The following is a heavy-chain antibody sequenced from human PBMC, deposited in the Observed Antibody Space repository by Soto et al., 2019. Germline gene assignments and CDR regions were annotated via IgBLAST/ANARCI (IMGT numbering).Heavy chain of an antibody. Sequence: GGSLRLSCAASGFTFRSFTMNWVRQAPGKGLEWVSTISSNSAYIYYTDALRSRFTISRDNAKNSLHLQMNSLRAEDTAVYYCTRDASRDSSARGWFDPWGPGTLVTGSS. CDR3: TRDASRDSSARGWFDP. D-gene: IGHD6-13*01. CDR2: ISSNSAYI. CDR1: GFTFRSFT. V-gene: IGHV3-21*01. J-gene: IGHJ5*02.